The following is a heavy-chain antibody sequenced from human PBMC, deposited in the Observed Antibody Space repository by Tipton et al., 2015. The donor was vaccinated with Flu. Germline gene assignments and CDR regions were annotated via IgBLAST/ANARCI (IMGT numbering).Heavy chain of an antibody. Sequence: LRLSCTVSGGSISSSSYYWGWIRQPPGKGLEWIGSIYYSGSTYYNPSLKSRVTISVDTSKNQFSLKLSSVTAADTAVYYCARDDRSYYFDYWGQGTLVTVSS. CDR2: IYYSGST. J-gene: IGHJ4*02. CDR1: GGSISSSSYY. D-gene: IGHD3-22*01. CDR3: ARDDRSYYFDY. V-gene: IGHV4-39*07.